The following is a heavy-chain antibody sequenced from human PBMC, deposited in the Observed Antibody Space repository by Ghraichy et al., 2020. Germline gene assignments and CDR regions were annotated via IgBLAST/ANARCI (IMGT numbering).Heavy chain of an antibody. V-gene: IGHV4-4*02. CDR2: IHQSGST. CDR3: ARDRLAEMVPTIPPPIGAFDI. Sequence: SETLSLTCAVSGDSISSNNWWSWVRQPPGKGLEWIGEIHQSGSTNYNSSLKSRVTISLDRSRNQFSLKLTSMTAADTAVYFCARDRLAEMVPTIPPPIGAFDIWGQGTMVTVSP. D-gene: IGHD5-12*01. J-gene: IGHJ3*02. CDR1: GDSISSNNW.